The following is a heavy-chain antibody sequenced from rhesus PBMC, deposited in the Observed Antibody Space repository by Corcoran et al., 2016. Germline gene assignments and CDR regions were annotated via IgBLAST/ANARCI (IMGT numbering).Heavy chain of an antibody. J-gene: IGHJ6*01. D-gene: IGHD2-21*01. CDR1: GGSISSGYHY. CDR2: ITYSGNT. CDR3: ARAGRPYGLDS. Sequence: QVQLQESGPGLVKPSETLSLTCAVSGGSISSGYHYWRGSRQPPGKGLEWIEYITYSGNTSYNPSLKSRVTISRDTSKNQFSLKLSSVTAADTAVYYCARAGRPYGLDSWGQGVVVTVSS. V-gene: IGHV4-122*02.